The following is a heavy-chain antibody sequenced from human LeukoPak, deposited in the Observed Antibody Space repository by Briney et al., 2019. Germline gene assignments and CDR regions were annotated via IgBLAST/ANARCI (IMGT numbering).Heavy chain of an antibody. CDR1: GFTFSSYA. J-gene: IGHJ4*02. CDR2: IGGSGGST. CDR3: AKMYSSGWHFDY. D-gene: IGHD6-19*01. V-gene: IGHV3-23*01. Sequence: PGGSLRLSCAASGFTFSSYAMSWVRQALGKGLEWVSGIGGSGGSTYYADSVKGRFTISRDNSKNTLYLQMTSLRAEDTAVYYCAKMYSSGWHFDYWGQGTLVTVSS.